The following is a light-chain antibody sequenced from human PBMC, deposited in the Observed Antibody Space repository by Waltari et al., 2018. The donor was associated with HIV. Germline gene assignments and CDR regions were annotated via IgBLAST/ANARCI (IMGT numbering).Light chain of an antibody. J-gene: IGLJ3*02. V-gene: IGLV2-11*01. Sequence: QSALTQPRSVSGSPGQSVTISCTGTTSDVGDYNYFSWYQQPPGKAPNVMIYDVTKRPSGVPDRFSGSKSGNTASLTISGLQAEDEADYYCCSYTGTYTLLFGGGTKLTVL. CDR1: TSDVGDYNY. CDR2: DVT. CDR3: CSYTGTYTLL.